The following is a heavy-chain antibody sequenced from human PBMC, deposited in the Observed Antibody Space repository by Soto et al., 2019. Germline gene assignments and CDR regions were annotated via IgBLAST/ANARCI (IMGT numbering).Heavy chain of an antibody. V-gene: IGHV3-74*01. J-gene: IGHJ2*01. D-gene: IGHD3-22*01. CDR3: ARDRYSYDSRAYQGVDWYFDL. CDR2: INVEGTTT. Sequence: PGGSLRLSCAASGFTFSHYWMQWVRQVPGKGPEWVSHINVEGTTTNYADSVKGRFTISRDNAKNTLYLQMDSLRAEDTAVYYCARDRYSYDSRAYQGVDWYFDLWGRRTLVTVSS. CDR1: GFTFSHYW.